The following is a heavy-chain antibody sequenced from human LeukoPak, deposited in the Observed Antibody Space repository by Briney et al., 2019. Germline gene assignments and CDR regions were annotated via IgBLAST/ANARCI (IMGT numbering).Heavy chain of an antibody. CDR1: GFTFSGSA. Sequence: GGSLRLSCAASGFTFSGSAMHWVRQASGKGLEWVGRIRSKANSYATAYAASVKGRFTISRDDSKNTAYLQMNSLKTEDTAVYYCAKGLGQRFDYWGQGTLVTVSS. D-gene: IGHD7-27*01. V-gene: IGHV3-73*01. CDR2: IRSKANSYAT. CDR3: AKGLGQRFDY. J-gene: IGHJ4*02.